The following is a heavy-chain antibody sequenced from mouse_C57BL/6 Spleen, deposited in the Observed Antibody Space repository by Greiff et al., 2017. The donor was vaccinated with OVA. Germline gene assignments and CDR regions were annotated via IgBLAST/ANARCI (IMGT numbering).Heavy chain of an antibody. J-gene: IGHJ4*01. Sequence: EVQLVESGGGLVKPGGSLKLSCAASGFTFSSYAMSWVRQTPEKRLAWVATISDGGSYTYYPDNVKGRFTISRDNAKNNLYLQRSHLKSEDTAMYYCARVGDDYAMDYWGQGTSVTVSS. D-gene: IGHD1-1*02. CDR1: GFTFSSYA. V-gene: IGHV5-4*01. CDR2: ISDGGSYT. CDR3: ARVGDDYAMDY.